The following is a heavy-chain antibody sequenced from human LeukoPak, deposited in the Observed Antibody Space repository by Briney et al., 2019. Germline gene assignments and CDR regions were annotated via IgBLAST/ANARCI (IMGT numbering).Heavy chain of an antibody. Sequence: GGSLRLSCAASGFTFSRYAMSWVRQAPGKGLEWVSIIYSGGNTYYADSVKGRFTISRDNSKNTLYLQMNSLRVEDTAVYYCARGRYSSSRYDYWGQGTLVTVSS. CDR1: GFTFSRYA. J-gene: IGHJ4*02. D-gene: IGHD6-13*01. V-gene: IGHV3-53*01. CDR3: ARGRYSSSRYDY. CDR2: IYSGGNT.